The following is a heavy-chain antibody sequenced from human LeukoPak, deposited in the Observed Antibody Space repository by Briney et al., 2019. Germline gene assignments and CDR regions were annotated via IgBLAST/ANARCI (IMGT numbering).Heavy chain of an antibody. D-gene: IGHD3-22*01. V-gene: IGHV4-59*01. Sequence: SETLSLTCTVSGGSISSYYWSWVRQPPGKGLEWIGYIYYSGSTSYNPSLKSRVTISVDTSNNQFSLKLSSVTAADTAVYYCARDTSGYRRGSFDYWGQGTLVTVSS. CDR2: IYYSGST. J-gene: IGHJ4*02. CDR3: ARDTSGYRRGSFDY. CDR1: GGSISSYY.